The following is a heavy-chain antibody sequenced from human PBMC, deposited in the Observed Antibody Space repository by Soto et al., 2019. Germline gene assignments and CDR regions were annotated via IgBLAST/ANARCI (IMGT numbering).Heavy chain of an antibody. CDR3: TTDTPYYDFWSGYYPIDY. CDR2: IKSKTDGGTT. CDR1: GFTFSNAW. Sequence: GGSLRLSCAASGFTFSNAWMSWVRQAPGKGLEWVGRIKSKTDGGTTDYAAPVKGRFTISRDDSKNTLYLQMNSLKTEDTAVYYCTTDTPYYDFWSGYYPIDYWGQGTLVTVSS. V-gene: IGHV3-15*01. J-gene: IGHJ4*02. D-gene: IGHD3-3*01.